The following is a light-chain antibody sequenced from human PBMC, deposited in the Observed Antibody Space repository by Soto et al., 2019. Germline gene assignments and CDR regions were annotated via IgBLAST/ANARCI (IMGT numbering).Light chain of an antibody. V-gene: IGKV3-20*01. Sequence: EIVLTQSPVTLSLSPGERATLSCRASQSVSSRYFAWYQQKPGQAPRLLIYAASSRATGIPDRVSGSGSGTDFSLTISRLEPEDFAVYYCQQYASSRTFGPGTKVE. CDR3: QQYASSRT. J-gene: IGKJ1*01. CDR1: QSVSSRY. CDR2: AAS.